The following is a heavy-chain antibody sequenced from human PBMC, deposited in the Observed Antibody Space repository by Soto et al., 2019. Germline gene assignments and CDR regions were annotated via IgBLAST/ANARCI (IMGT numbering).Heavy chain of an antibody. Sequence: GGSPRLSCAASGFTFSSYWMSWVRQAPGKGLEWVANIKQDGSEKYYVDSVKGRFTISRDNAKNSLYLQMNSLRAEDTAVYYCAREVGDILTGYYSTWGQGTLVTVS. CDR2: IKQDGSEK. D-gene: IGHD3-9*01. CDR1: GFTFSSYW. CDR3: AREVGDILTGYYST. J-gene: IGHJ5*02. V-gene: IGHV3-7*01.